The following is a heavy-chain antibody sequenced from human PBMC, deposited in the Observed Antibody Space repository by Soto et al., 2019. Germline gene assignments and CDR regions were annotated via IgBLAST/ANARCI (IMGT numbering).Heavy chain of an antibody. D-gene: IGHD5-12*01. CDR1: GYSFTSYW. V-gene: IGHV5-51*01. Sequence: GESLKISCKGSGYSFTSYWIGWVRQMPGKGLEWMGIIYPGDSDTRYSPSFQGQVTISADKSISTAYLQWSSLKASDTAMYYCATAYSGYQRAAYFDYWGQGTLVTVSS. J-gene: IGHJ4*02. CDR2: IYPGDSDT. CDR3: ATAYSGYQRAAYFDY.